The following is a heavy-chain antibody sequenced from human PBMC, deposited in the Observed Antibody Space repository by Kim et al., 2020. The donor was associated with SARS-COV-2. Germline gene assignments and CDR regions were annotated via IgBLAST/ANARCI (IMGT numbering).Heavy chain of an antibody. D-gene: IGHD3-16*01. J-gene: IGHJ4*02. V-gene: IGHV3-21*01. CDR3: ARDQPRGNDFDY. Sequence: YYAASVKGRFTISRDNAKNSLYLQMTSLRAEDTAVYYCARDQPRGNDFDYWGQGTLVTVSS.